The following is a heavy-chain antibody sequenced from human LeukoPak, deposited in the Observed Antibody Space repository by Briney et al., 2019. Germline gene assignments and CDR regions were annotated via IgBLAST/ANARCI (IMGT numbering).Heavy chain of an antibody. CDR3: AREPVVTGNFDY. Sequence: GGSLRLSCAASGFAFSSYEMNWVRQAPGKGLEWVSYISSSGSTIYYADSVKGRFTISRDNAKNSLYLQMNSLRADDTALYYCAREPVVTGNFDYWGQGTLVTVSS. D-gene: IGHD4-23*01. J-gene: IGHJ4*02. CDR2: ISSSGSTI. CDR1: GFAFSSYE. V-gene: IGHV3-48*03.